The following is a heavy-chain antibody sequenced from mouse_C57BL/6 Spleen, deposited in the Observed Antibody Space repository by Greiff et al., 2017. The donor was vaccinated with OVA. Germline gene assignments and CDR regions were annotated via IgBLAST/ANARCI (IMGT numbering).Heavy chain of an antibody. J-gene: IGHJ4*01. Sequence: VQLQQPGTELVKPGASVKLSCKASGYTFTSYWMHWVKQRPGQGLEWIGNINPSNGGTNYNEKFKSKATLTVDKSSSPAYMQLSSLTSEDSAVYYCARDYGSSFYAMDYWGQGTSVTVSS. CDR1: GYTFTSYW. D-gene: IGHD1-1*01. CDR2: INPSNGGT. CDR3: ARDYGSSFYAMDY. V-gene: IGHV1-53*01.